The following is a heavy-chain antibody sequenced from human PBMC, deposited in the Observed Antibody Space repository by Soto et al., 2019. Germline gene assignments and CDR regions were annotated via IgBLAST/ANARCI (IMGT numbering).Heavy chain of an antibody. D-gene: IGHD1-7*01. CDR1: GYTFTSYG. CDR3: ARDPRRITGTTNSPFDP. V-gene: IGHV1-18*01. Sequence: QVQLVQSGAEVKKPGASVKVSCKASGYTFTSYGISWVRQAPGQGLEWMGWISAYNGNTNYAQKLQGRVTMTTDTSTSTAYMELRSLRSDDTAMYYCARDPRRITGTTNSPFDPWGQGTLVTVSS. CDR2: ISAYNGNT. J-gene: IGHJ5*02.